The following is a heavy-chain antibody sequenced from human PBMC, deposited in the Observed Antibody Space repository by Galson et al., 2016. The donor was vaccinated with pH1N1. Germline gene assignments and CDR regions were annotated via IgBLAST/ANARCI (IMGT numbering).Heavy chain of an antibody. V-gene: IGHV3-43*02. CDR3: VKDRAWRGQYQNYYLDF. CDR2: ISSDGVRI. J-gene: IGHJ4*02. D-gene: IGHD3-3*01. Sequence: SLRLSCAASGFIFDDYAMHWVRQVPGKGLEWVSHISSDGVRIYYADSVKGRFTISRDDSKNSLYLQMRSLRTDDTALYYCVKDRAWRGQYQNYYLDFWGLGTLVTVSS. CDR1: GFIFDDYA.